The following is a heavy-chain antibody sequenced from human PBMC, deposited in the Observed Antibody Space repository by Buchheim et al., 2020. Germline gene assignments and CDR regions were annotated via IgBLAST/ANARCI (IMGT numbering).Heavy chain of an antibody. J-gene: IGHJ4*02. CDR2: IYYSGST. CDR1: GGSISSGGYY. D-gene: IGHD2-15*01. CDR3: AREMVGRGYCSGGSCPNFDY. Sequence: QVQLQESGPGLVKPSQTLSLTCTVSGGSISSGGYYWSWIRQHPGKGLEWIGYIYYSGSTYYNPSLKSRVTISVDTSKNPFSLKLSSVTAADTAVYYCAREMVGRGYCSGGSCPNFDYWGQGTL. V-gene: IGHV4-31*03.